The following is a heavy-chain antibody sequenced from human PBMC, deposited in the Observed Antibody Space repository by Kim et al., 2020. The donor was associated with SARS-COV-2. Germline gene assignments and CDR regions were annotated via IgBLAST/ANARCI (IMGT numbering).Heavy chain of an antibody. V-gene: IGHV3-53*01. CDR3: VRGVPIYAEYFED. Sequence: GGSLRLSCAASGFTVSSSYMVWVRQTPEKGLEWVSVLYSGGKTYYADSVKGRFTISRDNSRNTVFLQMKSLRVEDTALYSCVRGVPIYAEYFEDWGQGTLVTVS. D-gene: IGHD3-3*02. J-gene: IGHJ1*01. CDR2: LYSGGKT. CDR1: GFTVSSSY.